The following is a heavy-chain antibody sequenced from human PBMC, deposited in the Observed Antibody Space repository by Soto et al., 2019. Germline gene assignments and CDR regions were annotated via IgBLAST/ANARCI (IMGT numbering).Heavy chain of an antibody. CDR3: AGADYRSGYCFDY. V-gene: IGHV3-21*01. D-gene: IGHD3-9*01. Sequence: EAQLVESGGGLVKPGGSLRLSCAGSGFTFSSDSMNWVRQAPGKGLEWVSSIRSSGDDIHYADSVKGRFTISRDNANKLLYLQLNSLRAEDTAVYYCAGADYRSGYCFDYWGQGTLVTVSS. CDR2: IRSSGDDI. CDR1: GFTFSSDS. J-gene: IGHJ4*02.